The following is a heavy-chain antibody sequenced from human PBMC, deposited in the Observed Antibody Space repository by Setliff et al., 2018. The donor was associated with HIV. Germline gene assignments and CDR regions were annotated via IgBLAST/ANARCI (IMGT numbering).Heavy chain of an antibody. CDR1: GGSSSGYY. CDR2: INHSGST. D-gene: IGHD5-12*01. CDR3: ARVVGYDGYQRFDI. Sequence: PSETLSLTCAVYGGSSSGYYWSWIRQPPGKGLEWIGEINHSGSTNYSPSLKSRVTISLNTSKNQFSLKLSSVSAADTAVYYCARVVGYDGYQRFDIWGQGTMVTVSS. V-gene: IGHV4-34*01. J-gene: IGHJ3*02.